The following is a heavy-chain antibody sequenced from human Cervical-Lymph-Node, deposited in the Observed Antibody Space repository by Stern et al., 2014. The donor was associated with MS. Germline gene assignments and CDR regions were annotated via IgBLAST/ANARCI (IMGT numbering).Heavy chain of an antibody. CDR1: GGIFSNYA. CDR2: YIPLFGTT. D-gene: IGHD1-1*01. Sequence: VQLVESGAEVKKPGSSVTVSCKASGGIFSNYAISWVRPAPGQGLEWMGAYIPLFGTTFYAQKFQGRVTITADESTSTVYMDLSSLRSEDTAVYYCARDNDDNGMDVWGQGTTITVSS. V-gene: IGHV1-69*01. CDR3: ARDNDDNGMDV. J-gene: IGHJ6*02.